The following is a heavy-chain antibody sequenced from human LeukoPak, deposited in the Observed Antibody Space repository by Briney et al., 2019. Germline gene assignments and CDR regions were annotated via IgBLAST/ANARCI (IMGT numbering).Heavy chain of an antibody. CDR2: IIPIFGTA. CDR3: AREAPSGYDLGGDYYFDY. D-gene: IGHD5-12*01. J-gene: IGHJ4*02. V-gene: IGHV1-69*13. CDR1: EGTFSSYA. Sequence: AAVKVSCKTSEGTFSSYASSWVRQAPGQGLEWMGGIIPIFGTANYAQKFQGRVTITADESTSTAYMELSSLRSEDTAVYYCAREAPSGYDLGGDYYFDYWGQGTLVTVSS.